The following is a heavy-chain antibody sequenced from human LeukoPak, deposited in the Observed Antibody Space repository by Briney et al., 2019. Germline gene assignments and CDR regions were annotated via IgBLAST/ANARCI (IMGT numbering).Heavy chain of an antibody. V-gene: IGHV4-31*03. CDR2: IYYSGST. Sequence: SQTLSLTCTVSGGSISSGGYYWSWIRQHPGKGLEWIGYIYYSGSTYYNPSLKSRVTISVDTSKNPFSLKLSSVTAADTAVYYCARVPPPLRYYDYWGQGTLVTVSS. J-gene: IGHJ4*02. D-gene: IGHD3-9*01. CDR1: GGSISSGGYY. CDR3: ARVPPPLRYYDY.